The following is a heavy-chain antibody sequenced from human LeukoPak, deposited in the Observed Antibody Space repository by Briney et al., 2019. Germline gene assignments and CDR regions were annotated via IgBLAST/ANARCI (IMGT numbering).Heavy chain of an antibody. CDR2: ISSSGSTI. Sequence: GGSLRLSCAASGFTFSDYYMSWIRQAPGKGLKWVSYISSSGSTIYYADSVKGRFTISRDNAKNSLYLQMNSLRAEDTAVYYCARVLRMNYYDSSGYYASWHWGQGTLVTVSS. J-gene: IGHJ1*01. CDR1: GFTFSDYY. CDR3: ARVLRMNYYDSSGYYASWH. D-gene: IGHD3-22*01. V-gene: IGHV3-11*01.